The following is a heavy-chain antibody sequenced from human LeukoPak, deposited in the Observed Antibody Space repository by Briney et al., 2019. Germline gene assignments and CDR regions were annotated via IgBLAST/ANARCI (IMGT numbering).Heavy chain of an antibody. J-gene: IGHJ4*02. CDR1: GFSLTTSGVG. CDR2: IYWNHLE. D-gene: IGHD5-24*01. Sequence: KMSGPTLVNPTQTLTLTCTFSGFSLTTSGVGVGWVRQPPGKALEWLALIYWNHLERYRPSLKSSLSITRDSAKNQVALTMTHMDPMDTATYYCARTKEEGYNKRAFDHWGQGHLVTVSS. V-gene: IGHV2-5*01. CDR3: ARTKEEGYNKRAFDH.